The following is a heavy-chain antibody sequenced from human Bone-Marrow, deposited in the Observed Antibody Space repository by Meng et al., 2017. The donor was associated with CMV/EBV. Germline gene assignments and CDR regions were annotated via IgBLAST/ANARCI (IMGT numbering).Heavy chain of an antibody. J-gene: IGHJ4*02. Sequence: RGSLRLSCAASGFTFSSYSINWVRQAPGKGLEWVSYISSRSTTIHYADSVKGRFTVSRDNAKKSLYLQMNSLRAEDTAVYYYARADGSEYSSSSGLGGIDYWGQGTLVTVSS. D-gene: IGHD6-6*01. CDR3: ARADGSEYSSSSGLGGIDY. V-gene: IGHV3-48*04. CDR1: GFTFSSYS. CDR2: ISSRSTTI.